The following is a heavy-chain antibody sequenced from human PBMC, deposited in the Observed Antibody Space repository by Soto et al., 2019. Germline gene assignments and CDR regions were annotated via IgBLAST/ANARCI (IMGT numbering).Heavy chain of an antibody. CDR1: GFTFSDFY. J-gene: IGHJ5*01. CDR2: ISSGSTKI. Sequence: QVQLVESGGGLVKPGGSLRLSCAASGFTFSDFYMSWIRQASGKGLEWISYISSGSTKIFYADSVKGRLTVSRDNAKNAVYLQMDSLRAEDTAVYYCARDRNAASSDSWGQGTLVTVSS. D-gene: IGHD1-1*01. CDR3: ARDRNAASSDS. V-gene: IGHV3-11*01.